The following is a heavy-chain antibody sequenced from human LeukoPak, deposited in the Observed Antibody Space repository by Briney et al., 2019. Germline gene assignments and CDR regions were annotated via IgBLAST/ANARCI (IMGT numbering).Heavy chain of an antibody. J-gene: IGHJ6*03. Sequence: PSETLSLTCAVYGGSFSGYYWSWIRQPPGKGLEWIGEINNSGSTNYNPSLKSRVTISVDTSKNQFSLKLSSVTAADTAVYYCGRVNYYHYYMDVWGKGTTVTVSS. CDR1: GGSFSGYY. CDR3: GRVNYYHYYMDV. CDR2: INNSGST. V-gene: IGHV4-34*01.